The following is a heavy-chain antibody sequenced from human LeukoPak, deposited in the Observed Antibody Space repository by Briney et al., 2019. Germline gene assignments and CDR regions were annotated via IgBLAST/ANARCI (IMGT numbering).Heavy chain of an antibody. Sequence: SVKVSCKASGGTFSSYAISWVRQAPGQGLEWMGGIIPIFGTANYAQKFQGRVTITTDESTSTAYMELSSLRSEDTAVYYCARAARGVINTYYYYYYMDVWGKGTTVTVSS. J-gene: IGHJ6*03. CDR3: ARAARGVINTYYYYYYMDV. D-gene: IGHD3-10*01. CDR2: IIPIFGTA. V-gene: IGHV1-69*05. CDR1: GGTFSSYA.